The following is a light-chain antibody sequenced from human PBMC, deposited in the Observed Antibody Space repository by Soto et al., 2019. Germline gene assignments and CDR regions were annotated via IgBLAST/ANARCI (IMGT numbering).Light chain of an antibody. CDR2: ATS. CDR3: QQYDTSPPMYT. J-gene: IGKJ2*01. V-gene: IGKV3D-15*01. CDR1: QSISSN. Sequence: ILVAQSPATLSVSPGERATLASRASQSISSNLAWYQQKPDQSPRLLIYATSTRAAGIPDRFSGSGSGTDFTLTISRLEPDDVAVYYCQQYDTSPPMYTFGQGTKVDIK.